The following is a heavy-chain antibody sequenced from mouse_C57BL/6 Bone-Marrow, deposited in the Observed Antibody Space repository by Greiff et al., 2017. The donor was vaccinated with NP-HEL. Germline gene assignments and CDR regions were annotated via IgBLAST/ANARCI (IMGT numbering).Heavy chain of an antibody. CDR1: GYSFTSYY. D-gene: IGHD2-1*01. CDR2: IYPGSGNT. Sequence: QVQLQQSGPELVKPGASVKISCKASGYSFTSYYIHWVKQRPGQGHEWIGWIYPGSGNTKHNEKFKGKATLTADTSSSTAYMQLSSLTSEDSSVYYCARRGYGNYPWFAYWGQGTLVTVSA. J-gene: IGHJ3*01. CDR3: ARRGYGNYPWFAY. V-gene: IGHV1-66*01.